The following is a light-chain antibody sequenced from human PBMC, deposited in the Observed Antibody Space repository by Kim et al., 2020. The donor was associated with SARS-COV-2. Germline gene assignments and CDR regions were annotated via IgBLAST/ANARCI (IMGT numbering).Light chain of an antibody. CDR3: QAWDSSTEV. V-gene: IGLV3-1*01. J-gene: IGLJ1*01. CDR1: KLGDKY. CDR2: QDS. Sequence: VSPGQTASITCSGDKLGDKYAGWYQQKPGQSPVLVIYQDSKRPSGISERFSCSNSWNTATLTISGTQAMDEADYYCQAWDSSTEVFGTGTEVNVL.